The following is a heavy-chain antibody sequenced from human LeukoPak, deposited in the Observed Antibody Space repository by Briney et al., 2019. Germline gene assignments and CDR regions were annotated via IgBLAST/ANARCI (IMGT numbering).Heavy chain of an antibody. CDR1: GFTFSSYA. Sequence: GGSLRLSCAASGFTFSSYAMHWVRQAPGKGLEWVAVISYDGSNKYYADSVKGRFTISRDNSKNTLYLQMNSLRAEDTAVYYCAKKVPANWGSYFDYWGQGTLVTVSS. J-gene: IGHJ4*02. V-gene: IGHV3-30-3*02. CDR3: AKKVPANWGSYFDY. CDR2: ISYDGSNK. D-gene: IGHD7-27*01.